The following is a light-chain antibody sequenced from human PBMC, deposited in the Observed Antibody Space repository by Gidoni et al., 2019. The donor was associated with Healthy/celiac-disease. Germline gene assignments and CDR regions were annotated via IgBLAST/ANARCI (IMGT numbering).Light chain of an antibody. CDR1: QSVSSN. J-gene: IGKJ1*01. CDR2: GAS. V-gene: IGKV3-15*01. Sequence: EIVMTQSPATLSVSPGERATLSCRASQSVSSNLAWYQQKPGQAPRFLIYGASTRATGIPARFSGSGSGTEFTLTISRLQSEDFAVYYCQQYNNWPPVTFGQGTKVEIK. CDR3: QQYNNWPPVT.